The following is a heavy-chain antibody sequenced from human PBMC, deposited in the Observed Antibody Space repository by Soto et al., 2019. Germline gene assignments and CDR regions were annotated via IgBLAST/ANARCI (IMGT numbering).Heavy chain of an antibody. CDR2: TYYRSKWYN. CDR1: GDSVSSNSAA. CDR3: ARDFWVSWNGDRNYYYGVDV. V-gene: IGHV6-1*01. J-gene: IGHJ6*04. Sequence: SQTLSLTCAISGDSVSSNSAAWNWIRQSPSRGLEWLGRTYYRSKWYNDYAVSVKSRITVNPDTSKNQFSLQLNSVTPEDSAVYYCARDFWVSWNGDRNYYYGVDVWGKGTTVTVSS. D-gene: IGHD1-1*01.